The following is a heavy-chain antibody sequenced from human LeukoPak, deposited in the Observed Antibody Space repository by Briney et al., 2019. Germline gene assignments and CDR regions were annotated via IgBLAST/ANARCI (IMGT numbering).Heavy chain of an antibody. D-gene: IGHD1-1*01. Sequence: WASLRLSCSASGSTFTSHVMYWGRKAPGQGLQFVWGISMNDQTRYYAGSVQSRFTISRDSSTNTEYLQMISLTAEDAAVYYCVTEGRERRSYYNYWDQGHLVRVSS. V-gene: IGHV3-64D*06. CDR3: VTEGRERRSYYNY. CDR2: ISMNDQTR. CDR1: GSTFTSHV. J-gene: IGHJ4*02.